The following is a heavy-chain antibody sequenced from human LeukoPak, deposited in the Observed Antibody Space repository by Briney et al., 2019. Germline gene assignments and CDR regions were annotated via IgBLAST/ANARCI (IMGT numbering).Heavy chain of an antibody. D-gene: IGHD3-22*01. CDR2: INPDSGGP. CDR3: VRESRGILNYFDS. V-gene: IGHV1-2*02. Sequence: ASVKVSCKAFGYIFTDYYLHWVRQAPGQRPEWMGWINPDSGGPNYAQKFLGRITMTRDTSITTAYMGLSWLRSDDTAVYYCVRESRGILNYFDSWGQGTLVTVSS. J-gene: IGHJ4*02. CDR1: GYIFTDYY.